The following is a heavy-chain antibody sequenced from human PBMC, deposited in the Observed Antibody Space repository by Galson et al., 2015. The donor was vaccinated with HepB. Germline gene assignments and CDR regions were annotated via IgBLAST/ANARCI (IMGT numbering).Heavy chain of an antibody. V-gene: IGHV1-3*01. Sequence: SVKVSCKASGYTFTSYAMHWVRQAPGQRLEWMGWINAGNGNTKYSQKFQGRVTITRDTSASTAYMELSSLRSEDTAVYYCARDRCSGGSCYSGYWGQGTLVTVSS. J-gene: IGHJ4*02. CDR2: INAGNGNT. CDR1: GYTFTSYA. D-gene: IGHD2-15*01. CDR3: ARDRCSGGSCYSGY.